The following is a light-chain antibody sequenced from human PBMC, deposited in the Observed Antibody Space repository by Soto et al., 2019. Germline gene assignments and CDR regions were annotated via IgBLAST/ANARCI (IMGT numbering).Light chain of an antibody. V-gene: IGLV8-61*01. CDR1: SGSVSTNYY. J-gene: IGLJ7*01. Sequence: QAVVTQEPSFSVSPGGTVTLTCGSSSGSVSTNYYPSWHQQTPGQAPRTLIYSTNIRSSGVPDRFSGSILGNKAALTIAGAQADDESDYYCVLYMTSGISVFGGGTQLTVL. CDR3: VLYMTSGISV. CDR2: STN.